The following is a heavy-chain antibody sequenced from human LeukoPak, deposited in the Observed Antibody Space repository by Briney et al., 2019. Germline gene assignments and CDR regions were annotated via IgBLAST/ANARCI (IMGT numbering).Heavy chain of an antibody. D-gene: IGHD1-1*01. J-gene: IGHJ6*04. CDR1: GGSFSGYY. V-gene: IGHV4-34*01. CDR2: INHSGST. CDR3: ARGGDWNYVMGV. Sequence: SETLSLTCAVYGGSFSGYYWSWIRQPPGKGLEWIGEINHSGSTNYNPSLKSRVTISVDTSKNQFSLKLSSVTAADTAVYYCARGGDWNYVMGVWGKGTTVTVSS.